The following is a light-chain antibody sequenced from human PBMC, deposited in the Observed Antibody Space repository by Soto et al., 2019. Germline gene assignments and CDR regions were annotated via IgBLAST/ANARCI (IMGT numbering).Light chain of an antibody. V-gene: IGKV4-1*01. CDR3: QQYYNNPLT. CDR2: WAS. CDR1: QIILYSSNNKNY. J-gene: IGKJ4*01. Sequence: IVMNHSPDYRFVFGGERVTIKYNSSQIILYSSNNKNYLTWYQQKPGQPPKLLIYWASTRESGVPDRFSGSGSGTDFTLTISSLQAEDVAVYYCQQYYNNPLTFGGGTKVDIK.